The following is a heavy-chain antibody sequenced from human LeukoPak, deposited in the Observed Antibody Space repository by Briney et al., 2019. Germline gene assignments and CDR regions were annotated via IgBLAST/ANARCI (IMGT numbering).Heavy chain of an antibody. V-gene: IGHV1-8*01. Sequence: ASVKVSCKASGYTFTSYDINWVRQATGQGLEWMGRMHPNSGNTGYAQKFQGRVTMTRNTSISTAYMELSSLRSEDTAVYYCARGGWLAARGELDYWGQGTLVTVSS. CDR1: GYTFTSYD. CDR3: ARGGWLAARGELDY. D-gene: IGHD6-6*01. J-gene: IGHJ4*02. CDR2: MHPNSGNT.